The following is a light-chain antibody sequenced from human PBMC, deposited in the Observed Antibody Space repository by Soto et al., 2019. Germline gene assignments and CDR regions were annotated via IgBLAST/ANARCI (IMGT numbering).Light chain of an antibody. V-gene: IGKV1-5*03. CDR2: KAS. CDR3: QQHNSYPWT. Sequence: DIQMTQSPSTLSASVGDRVTITCRASQSISSWLARYQQKPGKAPKLLIYKASSLESGVPSRFSGSGSGTEFTLTISSLQPDDFATYYCQQHNSYPWTLGQGTKVDIK. J-gene: IGKJ1*01. CDR1: QSISSW.